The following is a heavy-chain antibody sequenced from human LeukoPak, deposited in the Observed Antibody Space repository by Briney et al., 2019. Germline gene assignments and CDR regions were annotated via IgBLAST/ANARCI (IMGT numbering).Heavy chain of an antibody. J-gene: IGHJ4*02. V-gene: IGHV3-11*01. CDR1: GFTFSDYY. CDR2: ISSSGSTI. Sequence: PGGYLRLSCAASGFTFSDYYVSWIRQAPGKGLEWVSYISSSGSTIYYADSVKGRFTISRDNAKNSLYLQMNSLRAEDTAVYYCARGFPPMTTAIYFDYWGQGTLVTVSS. D-gene: IGHD4-11*01. CDR3: ARGFPPMTTAIYFDY.